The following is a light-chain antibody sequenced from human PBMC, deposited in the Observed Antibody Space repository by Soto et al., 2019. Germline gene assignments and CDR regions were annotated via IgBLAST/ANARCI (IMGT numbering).Light chain of an antibody. CDR1: QPVNSGY. CDR3: HVYGSSTKT. V-gene: IGKV3-20*01. J-gene: IGKJ1*01. CDR2: GVS. Sequence: IVLTQSPGTLSLCPGEGATLSCRASQPVNSGYLAWYQQKPGQAPRLLMYGVSTWDMGISDRFSGSGAGKDVILPIDRLEPGDFAVYFCHVYGSSTKTFGQGTNVEF.